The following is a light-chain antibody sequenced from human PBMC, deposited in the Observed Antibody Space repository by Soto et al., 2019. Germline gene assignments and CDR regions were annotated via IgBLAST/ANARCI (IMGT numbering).Light chain of an antibody. CDR3: HTWGTGIVV. J-gene: IGLJ2*01. Sequence: QLVLTQSPSASASLGASVKLTCTLSSGHSSYAIAWHQQQPEKGPRYLMKVNSDGRHSRGDGIPDRFSGSSSGAERYLTISSLQSEDEADYYCHTWGTGIVVFGGGTQLTVL. CDR2: VNSDGRH. CDR1: SGHSSYA. V-gene: IGLV4-69*01.